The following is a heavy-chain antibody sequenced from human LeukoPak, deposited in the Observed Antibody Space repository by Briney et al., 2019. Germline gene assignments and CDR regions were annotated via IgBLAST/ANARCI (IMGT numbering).Heavy chain of an antibody. Sequence: GGSLRLSCAASGFTFSSYAMSWVRQAPGKGLEWVSAISGSGGSTYYADSVKGRFTISRDNSKNTLYLQMNSLRAEDTAVYYCARDQTIFGVVISPYGMDVWGQGTTVTVSS. CDR2: ISGSGGST. V-gene: IGHV3-23*01. CDR1: GFTFSSYA. J-gene: IGHJ6*02. D-gene: IGHD3-3*01. CDR3: ARDQTIFGVVISPYGMDV.